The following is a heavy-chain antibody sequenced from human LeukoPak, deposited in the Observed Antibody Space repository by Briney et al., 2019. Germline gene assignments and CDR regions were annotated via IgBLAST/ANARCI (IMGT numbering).Heavy chain of an antibody. CDR2: INHSGST. V-gene: IGHV4-34*01. CDR3: ARGARRGYSGYVHYFDY. J-gene: IGHJ4*02. CDR1: GGSFSGYY. Sequence: SETLSLTCAVYGGSFSGYYWSWIRQPPGKGVGWIGEINHSGSTNYNPSLKSRVTISVDTSKNQFSLKLSSVTAADTAVYYCARGARRGYSGYVHYFDYWGQGTLVTVSS. D-gene: IGHD5-12*01.